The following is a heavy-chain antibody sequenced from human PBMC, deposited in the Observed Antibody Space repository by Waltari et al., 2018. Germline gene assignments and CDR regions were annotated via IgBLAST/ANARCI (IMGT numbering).Heavy chain of an antibody. CDR2: IYWDDDH. Sequence: QVTLKESGPALVKPTQTITLTCTLSGFSLTTSGMGVGWIRQPPGKALEWLASIYWDDDHRYTTSLKSRLTISKDTSKNQVVLTMTNMDPVDTGTYYCARALYTSAMKGVDYWGQGVLVTVSS. CDR3: ARALYTSAMKGVDY. V-gene: IGHV2-70*04. J-gene: IGHJ4*02. CDR1: GFSLTTSGMG. D-gene: IGHD6-19*01.